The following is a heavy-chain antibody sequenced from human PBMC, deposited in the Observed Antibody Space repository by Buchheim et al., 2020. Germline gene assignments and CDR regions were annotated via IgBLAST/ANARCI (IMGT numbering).Heavy chain of an antibody. Sequence: QVQLQESGPGLVKPSETLSLTCTVSGGSINSYYWSWIRQPPGEGLEWIGYIYSIGSTNYNPSLKSRVTISIDTSKNQFSLKLSSVTAADTAVYYCAGGVEWPAFDNWGQGTL. CDR1: GGSINSYY. CDR2: IYSIGST. J-gene: IGHJ4*02. D-gene: IGHD2-15*01. V-gene: IGHV4-59*01. CDR3: AGGVEWPAFDN.